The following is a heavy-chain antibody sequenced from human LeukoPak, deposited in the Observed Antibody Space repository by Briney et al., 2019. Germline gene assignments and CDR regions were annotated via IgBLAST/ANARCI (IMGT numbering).Heavy chain of an antibody. V-gene: IGHV3-23*01. CDR2: ISGPRDKT. CDR3: AKDAIARNGIWDAFDI. D-gene: IGHD2-21*01. J-gene: IGHJ3*02. Sequence: GGSLRLSCAASGFSFSNFALNGVRQAPGKGLEWVSGISGPRDKTYYADSVKGRFTISRDNAKNTLYLQMNSLRAEDTAIYYCAKDAIARNGIWDAFDILGQETMVTVSS. CDR1: GFSFSNFA.